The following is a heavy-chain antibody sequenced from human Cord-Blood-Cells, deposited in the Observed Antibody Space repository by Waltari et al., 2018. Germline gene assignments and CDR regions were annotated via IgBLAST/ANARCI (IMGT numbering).Heavy chain of an antibody. D-gene: IGHD2-2*01. Sequence: QVQLQQWGAGLLKPSETLSLTCAVYGGSFSGYYWSWIRQPPGKGLEWIGEINHSGSTNYNPSLKSRVTISVDTSKNQFSLKLSSVTAADTAVYYCARVRQLFHFDYWGQGTLVTVSS. CDR1: GGSFSGYY. V-gene: IGHV4-34*01. J-gene: IGHJ4*02. CDR2: INHSGST. CDR3: ARVRQLFHFDY.